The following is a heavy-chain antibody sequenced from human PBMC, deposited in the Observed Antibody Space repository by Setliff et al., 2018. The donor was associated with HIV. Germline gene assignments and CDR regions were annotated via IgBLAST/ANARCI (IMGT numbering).Heavy chain of an antibody. V-gene: IGHV4-34*01. D-gene: IGHD6-19*01. CDR2: IYESGRT. CDR1: GGSFSGYD. CDR3: ARTIQPSSSPFDF. J-gene: IGHJ4*02. Sequence: SETLSLTCGVYGGSFSGYDWNWSWIRRPPGKGLEWIGEIYESGRTDYNPSLTSRVTMSVDSSKKQFSLRLTSVTAADTAIYYCARTIQPSSSPFDFWGQGILVTVSS.